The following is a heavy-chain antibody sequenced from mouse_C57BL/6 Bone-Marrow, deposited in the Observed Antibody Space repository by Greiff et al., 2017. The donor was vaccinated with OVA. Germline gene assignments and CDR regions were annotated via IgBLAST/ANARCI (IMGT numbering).Heavy chain of an antibody. D-gene: IGHD3-3*01. CDR1: GYTFTSYW. Sequence: VKLQQPGAELVKPGASVKLSCKASGYTFTSYWMHWVKQRPGQGLEWIGMIHPNSGSTNYNEKFKSKATLTVDKSSSTAYMQLSSLTSEDSAVYYCAREGAYDYYALDYWGQGTSVTVSS. CDR2: IHPNSGST. J-gene: IGHJ4*01. V-gene: IGHV1-64*01. CDR3: AREGAYDYYALDY.